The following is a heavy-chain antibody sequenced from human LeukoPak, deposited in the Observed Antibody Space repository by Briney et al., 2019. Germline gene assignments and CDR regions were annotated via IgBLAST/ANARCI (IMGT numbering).Heavy chain of an antibody. V-gene: IGHV1-69*13. CDR3: ARGRVIHFGGIDVFDI. CDR2: IIPLFGTT. Sequence: SVKVSCKASGGTFGAFGINWVRQAPGQGLEWMGGIIPLFGTTDYAQKFRGRVTITADESTNTAYMELSSLRSDDTAIYYCARGRVIHFGGIDVFDIWGQGTMVTVSS. D-gene: IGHD4/OR15-4a*01. CDR1: GGTFGAFG. J-gene: IGHJ3*02.